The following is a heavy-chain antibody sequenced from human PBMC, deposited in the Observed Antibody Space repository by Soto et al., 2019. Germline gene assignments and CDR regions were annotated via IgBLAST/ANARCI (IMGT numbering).Heavy chain of an antibody. CDR2: ISYDGSNK. Sequence: GGSLRLSCAASGFTFSSYGMHWVRQAPGKGLEWVAVISYDGSNKYYADSVKGRFTISRDNSKNTLYLQMNSLRAEDTAVYYCAKKWERFLEWLPTYYGMDVRGQGTTVTVSS. D-gene: IGHD3-3*01. CDR3: AKKWERFLEWLPTYYGMDV. V-gene: IGHV3-30*18. J-gene: IGHJ6*02. CDR1: GFTFSSYG.